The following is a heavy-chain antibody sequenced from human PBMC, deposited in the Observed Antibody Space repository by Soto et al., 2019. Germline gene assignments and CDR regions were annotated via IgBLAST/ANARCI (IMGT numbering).Heavy chain of an antibody. CDR2: IYYSGST. V-gene: IGHV4-59*08. J-gene: IGHJ4*02. CDR3: TRVTTTPYYFDY. CDR1: GGSISSYY. Sequence: QVQLQESGPGLVKPSETLSLTCTVSGGSISSYYWSWIRQPPGKGLEWIGYIYYSGSTNYNPSLNGRVXXXVXXSKNQFSLKLSSVTAADTAVYYCTRVTTTPYYFDYWGQGTLVTVSS. D-gene: IGHD1-1*01.